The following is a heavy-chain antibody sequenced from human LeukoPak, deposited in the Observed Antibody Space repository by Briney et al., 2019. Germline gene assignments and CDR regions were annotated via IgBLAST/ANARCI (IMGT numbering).Heavy chain of an antibody. Sequence: ASVKVSCKASGYTFTSYAMHWVRQAPGQRLEWMGWINAGNGNTKYSQKFQGRVTITRDTSASTAYMELNSLRSEDTAVYYCARALRGGDYSADYWGQGTLVTVSS. CDR1: GYTFTSYA. V-gene: IGHV1-3*01. J-gene: IGHJ4*02. D-gene: IGHD2-15*01. CDR2: INAGNGNT. CDR3: ARALRGGDYSADY.